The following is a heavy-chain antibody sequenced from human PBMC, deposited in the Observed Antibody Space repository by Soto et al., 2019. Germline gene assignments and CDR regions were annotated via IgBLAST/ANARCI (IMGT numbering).Heavy chain of an antibody. CDR1: GGSFSGYY. J-gene: IGHJ4*02. V-gene: IGHV4-34*01. CDR2: INHSGST. Sequence: QVQLQQWGAGLLKPSETLSLTCAVYGGSFSGYYWSWIRQPPGKGLEWIGEINHSGSTNYNPSLKSRVTISVDTSKNQFSLKLSSVTAADTAVYYCARGIHPLQCSSTSCYGPRYSSSWYHFDYWGQGTLVTVSS. D-gene: IGHD2-2*01. CDR3: ARGIHPLQCSSTSCYGPRYSSSWYHFDY.